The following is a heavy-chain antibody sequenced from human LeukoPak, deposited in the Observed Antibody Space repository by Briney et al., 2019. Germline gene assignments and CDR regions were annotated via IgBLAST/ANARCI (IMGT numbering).Heavy chain of an antibody. V-gene: IGHV4-59*01. CDR1: DGSISGNY. J-gene: IGHJ4*02. CDR3: ARTRSSGTCDY. Sequence: SETLSLTCTVSDGSISGNYWSWIRQPPGKGLEWIGYIYYSGSTNYSPPLKSRVTISVDVSKNQFSLKLNSVTAADTAVYYCARTRSSGTCDYWGQGTLVTVSS. CDR2: IYYSGST. D-gene: IGHD1-26*01.